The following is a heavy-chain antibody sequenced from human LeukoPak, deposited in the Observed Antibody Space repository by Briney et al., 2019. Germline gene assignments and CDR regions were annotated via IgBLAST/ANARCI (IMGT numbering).Heavy chain of an antibody. Sequence: PSETLSLTCTVSGGSISSGDYYWSWIRQPPGKGLEWIGRIYTSGSTNYNPSLKSRVTMSVDTSKNQFSLKLSSVTAADTAVYYCAREGYPNYYDSSGYSSVVDYWGQGTLATVSS. CDR3: AREGYPNYYDSSGYSSVVDY. CDR1: GGSISSGDYY. V-gene: IGHV4-61*02. J-gene: IGHJ4*02. CDR2: IYTSGST. D-gene: IGHD3-22*01.